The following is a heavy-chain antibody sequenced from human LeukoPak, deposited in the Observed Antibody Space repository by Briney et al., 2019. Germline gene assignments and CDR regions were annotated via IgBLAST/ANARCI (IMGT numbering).Heavy chain of an antibody. V-gene: IGHV4-59*07. J-gene: IGHJ6*03. Sequence: PSDTLSLTCTVSGGSISSYYWSWIRQPPGKGLEWMGYIYYSGSTNYNPSLKSRVTISVDTSKNQFPLKLSSVSAADTAVYYCARGYTTDYYYMDVWGKGTTVTVFS. CDR2: IYYSGST. CDR3: ARGYTTDYYYMDV. D-gene: IGHD6-13*01. CDR1: GGSISSYY.